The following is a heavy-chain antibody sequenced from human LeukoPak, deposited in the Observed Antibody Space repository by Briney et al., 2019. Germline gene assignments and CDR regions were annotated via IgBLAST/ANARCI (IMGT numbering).Heavy chain of an antibody. V-gene: IGHV3-21*01. CDR3: ARDRKRGIVIGYYYYGMDV. J-gene: IGHJ6*02. CDR1: GFTFSSYS. Sequence: PGGSLRLSCAASGFTFSSYSMNWVRQAPGKGLEWVSSISSSSSYIYYADSVKGRFTISRDNAKNSLYLQMNSLRAEDTAVYYCARDRKRGIVIGYYYYGMDVWGQGTTVTVSS. D-gene: IGHD2-2*01. CDR2: ISSSSSYI.